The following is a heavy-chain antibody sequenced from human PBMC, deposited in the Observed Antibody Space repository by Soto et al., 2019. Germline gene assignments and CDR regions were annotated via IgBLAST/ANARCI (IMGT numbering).Heavy chain of an antibody. CDR2: MNAKRGNT. D-gene: IGHD3-16*01. J-gene: IGHJ4*02. V-gene: IGHV1-8*01. CDR3: ARETGGGNAY. Sequence: QVQLVQSGADVKKPGASVKVSCKASGYHFTSYDINWVRQAPGEALEWTGWMNAKRGNTGYAQNFQGRVTMTRNACVRTAYMWLSSRGSAATAGYYRARETGGGNAYWGQGPLVTVS. CDR1: GYHFTSYD.